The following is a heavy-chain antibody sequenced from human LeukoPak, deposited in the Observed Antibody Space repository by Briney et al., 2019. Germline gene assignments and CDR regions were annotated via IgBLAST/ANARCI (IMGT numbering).Heavy chain of an antibody. V-gene: IGHV3-21*01. D-gene: IGHD3-10*01. CDR3: ARFYGAPGAFDY. CDR1: GFTFSSYE. Sequence: GGSLRLSCAASGFTFSSYEMNWVRQAPGKGLEWVSSISSSSSYIYYADSVKGRFTISRDNAKNSLYLQMNSLRAEDTAVYYCARFYGAPGAFDYWGQGTLVTVSS. CDR2: ISSSSSYI. J-gene: IGHJ4*02.